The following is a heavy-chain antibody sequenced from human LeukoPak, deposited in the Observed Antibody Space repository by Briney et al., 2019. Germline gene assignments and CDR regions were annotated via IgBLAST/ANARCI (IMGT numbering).Heavy chain of an antibody. CDR1: GFTFSSYG. CDR2: ISYDGSNK. J-gene: IGHJ4*02. V-gene: IGHV3-30*03. Sequence: GGSLRLSCAASGFTFSSYGMHWVRQAPGKGLEWVAVISYDGSNKYYADSVKGRFTISRDNAKNSLYLQMNSLRDEDTAVYYCARVVGLIPDYYFDYWGQGTLVTVSS. D-gene: IGHD2-15*01. CDR3: ARVVGLIPDYYFDY.